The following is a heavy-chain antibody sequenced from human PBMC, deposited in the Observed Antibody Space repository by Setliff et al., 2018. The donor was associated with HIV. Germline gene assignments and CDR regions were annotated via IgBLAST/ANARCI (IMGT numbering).Heavy chain of an antibody. Sequence: SETLSLTCTVSGDSVSSASYYWSWIRQPPGKGLEWIGYIYDSGSPKYNPSLKSRVTISIDTSKSQISLRMTSTTAADTAVYYCARGVPLLPPNFWGQGTLVTVSS. J-gene: IGHJ4*02. CDR2: IYDSGSP. CDR1: GDSVSSASYY. D-gene: IGHD2-21*02. V-gene: IGHV4-61*01. CDR3: ARGVPLLPPNF.